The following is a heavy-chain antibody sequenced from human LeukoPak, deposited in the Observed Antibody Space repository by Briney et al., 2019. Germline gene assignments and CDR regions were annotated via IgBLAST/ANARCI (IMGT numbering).Heavy chain of an antibody. V-gene: IGHV3-23*01. D-gene: IGHD1-1*01. CDR3: AKAPGYDTNYYYYGMDV. CDR2: ISGSGGST. CDR1: GFTFSSYA. Sequence: GGSLRLSCAASGFTFSSYAMSWVRQAPGKGLEWVSAISGSGGSTYYADSVKGRFTISRDNSKNTLYLQMNSLRAEDTAVYYCAKAPGYDTNYYYYGMDVWGQGTTVTVSS. J-gene: IGHJ6*02.